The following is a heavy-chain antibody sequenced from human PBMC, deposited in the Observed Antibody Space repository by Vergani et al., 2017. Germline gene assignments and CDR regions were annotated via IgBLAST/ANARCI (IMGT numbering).Heavy chain of an antibody. CDR2: ISWNSGST. J-gene: IGHJ6*04. CDR1: GFTFDDYA. Sequence: EVQLVESGGGLVQPGRSLRLSCAASGFTFDDYAMHWVREAPGKGLEWVSGISWNSGSTGYADSVTGRFTISRDNAKNSLYLQMNSLRAEDTALYYCAKEACNAVGEYYYGMNVGGEGTTVTVSS. D-gene: IGHD3-16*01. CDR3: AKEACNAVGEYYYGMNV. V-gene: IGHV3-9*01.